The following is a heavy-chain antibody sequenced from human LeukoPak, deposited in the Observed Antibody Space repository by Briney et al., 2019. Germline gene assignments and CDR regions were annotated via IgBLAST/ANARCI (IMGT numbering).Heavy chain of an antibody. J-gene: IGHJ4*02. CDR1: GFTFSSYA. Sequence: GGSLRLSCAAPGFTFSSYAMSWVRQAPGKGLEWVSAISGSGGSTYYADSVKGRFTISRDNSKNTLYLQMNSLRAEDTAVYYCAKRGNTQGSGGYYFDYWGQGTLVTVSS. CDR3: AKRGNTQGSGGYYFDY. D-gene: IGHD2-15*01. CDR2: ISGSGGST. V-gene: IGHV3-23*01.